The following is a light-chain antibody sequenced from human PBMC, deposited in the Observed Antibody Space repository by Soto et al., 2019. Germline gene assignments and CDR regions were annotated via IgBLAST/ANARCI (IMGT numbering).Light chain of an antibody. J-gene: IGKJ1*01. CDR3: RQSATSPRT. CDR2: GAS. V-gene: IGKV3-20*01. CDR1: QTVGNND. Sequence: EIVVTQSPGTLSLSPGERATLSCRASQTVGNNDLDWYQQKPGQAPRLLIYGASSRATVIPDRFSGSGSGTDFTLTIRRLETEDFAVYYCRQSATSPRTFGQGTKVEIK.